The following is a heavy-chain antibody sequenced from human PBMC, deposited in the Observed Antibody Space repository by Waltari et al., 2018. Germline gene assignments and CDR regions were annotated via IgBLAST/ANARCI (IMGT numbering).Heavy chain of an antibody. D-gene: IGHD4-17*01. J-gene: IGHJ4*02. CDR2: ISASSTYL. V-gene: IGHV3-21*04. CDR1: GLFFSSYS. CDR3: AKGVQSGDYIGGYPHLDY. Sequence: EVQLVESGGGLVKPGESLRLSCVASGLFFSSYSRDWVRQVPGKGLEWVASISASSTYLYYGDSVEGRFTISRDNAKNTVYLQMNSLRSEDTAVYYCAKGVQSGDYIGGYPHLDYWGQGILVTVSS.